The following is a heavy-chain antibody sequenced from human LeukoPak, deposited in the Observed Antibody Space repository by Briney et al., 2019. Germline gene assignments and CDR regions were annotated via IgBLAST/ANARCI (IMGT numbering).Heavy chain of an antibody. D-gene: IGHD3-16*01. J-gene: IGHJ5*02. CDR2: IRYDGSNK. CDR3: AKSTSYDYVWGSPRNWFDP. V-gene: IGHV3-30*02. Sequence: PGGSLRLSCAASGFTFSSYGMHWVRQAPGKGLEWVAFIRYDGSNKYYADSVKGRFTISRDNSKNTLYLQMNSLRAEDTAVYYCAKSTSYDYVWGSPRNWFDPWGQGTLVTVSS. CDR1: GFTFSSYG.